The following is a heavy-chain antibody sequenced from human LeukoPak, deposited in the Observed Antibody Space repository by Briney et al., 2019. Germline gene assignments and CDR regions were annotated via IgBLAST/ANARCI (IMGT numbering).Heavy chain of an antibody. J-gene: IGHJ4*02. CDR2: IYYSGST. V-gene: IGHV4-59*01. Sequence: SETLSLTCTVSGGSISSYYWSWIRQPPGKGLEWIGYIYYSGSTNYNPSLKSRVTVSVDTSKNQFSLKLSSVTAADTAVYYCARGPAAGTLNFDYWGQGTLVTVSS. CDR3: ARGPAAGTLNFDY. CDR1: GGSISSYY. D-gene: IGHD6-13*01.